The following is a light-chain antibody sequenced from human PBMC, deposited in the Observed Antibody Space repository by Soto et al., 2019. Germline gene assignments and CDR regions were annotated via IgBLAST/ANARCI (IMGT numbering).Light chain of an antibody. J-gene: IGLJ1*01. Sequence: QSVLTQPASVSGSPGQSITISCTGTSSDVGGYNYGSWYQQHPGKAPKLMIYDVSNRPSGVSNRFSGSKSGNTASLTISGLQAEDEADYYCSSYTSSSIYVFGTGTKLTVL. CDR2: DVS. CDR1: SSDVGGYNY. V-gene: IGLV2-14*01. CDR3: SSYTSSSIYV.